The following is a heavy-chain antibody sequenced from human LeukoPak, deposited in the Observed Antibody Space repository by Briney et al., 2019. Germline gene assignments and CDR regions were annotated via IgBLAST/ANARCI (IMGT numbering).Heavy chain of an antibody. J-gene: IGHJ4*02. CDR1: GFTFSSYA. D-gene: IGHD3-22*01. CDR2: ISGSGGST. Sequence: GGSLRLSCAASGFTFSSYAMSWVRQAPGKGLEWVSAISGSGGSTYYADSVKGRFTISRDNSKNTLYLQMNSLRAEDTAVYYCAKKDYFYSRCYSPNYFDYWGQGTLVSVSS. V-gene: IGHV3-23*01. CDR3: AKKDYFYSRCYSPNYFDY.